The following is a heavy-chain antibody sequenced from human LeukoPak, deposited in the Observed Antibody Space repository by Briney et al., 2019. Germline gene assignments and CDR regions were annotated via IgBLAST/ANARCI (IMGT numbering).Heavy chain of an antibody. CDR2: ISWNSGSI. V-gene: IGHV3-9*01. Sequence: GGSLRLSCAASGFTFDDYAMHWVRQAPGKGLEWVSGISWNSGSIGYADSVKGRFTISRDNSKNTLYLQMNSLRAEDTAVYYCAKPLTAGAYYFDYWGQGTLVTVSS. D-gene: IGHD3-16*02. CDR3: AKPLTAGAYYFDY. J-gene: IGHJ4*02. CDR1: GFTFDDYA.